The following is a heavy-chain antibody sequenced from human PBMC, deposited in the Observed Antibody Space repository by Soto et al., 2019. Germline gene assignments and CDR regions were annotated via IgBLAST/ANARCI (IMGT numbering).Heavy chain of an antibody. CDR2: IYPGDSDT. CDR1: GYSFTSYW. D-gene: IGHD3-10*01. CDR3: AGGGVRGVITRTRDYYGMDV. V-gene: IGHV5-51*01. J-gene: IGHJ6*04. Sequence: PGESLKISYKGSGYSFTSYWIGWVRQMPGKGLEWMGIIYPGDSDTRYSPSFQGQVTISADKSISTAYLQWSSLKASDTAMYYCAGGGVRGVITRTRDYYGMDVWGKGTTVTVSS.